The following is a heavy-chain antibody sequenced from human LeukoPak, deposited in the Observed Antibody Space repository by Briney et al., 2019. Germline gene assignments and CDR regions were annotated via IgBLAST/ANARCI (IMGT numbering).Heavy chain of an antibody. CDR3: ASHSLRLRWPTDLGY. CDR1: GGSISTNGDY. D-gene: IGHD4-23*01. V-gene: IGHV4-39*01. Sequence: SETLSLTCTVSGGSISTNGDYWGWTRHPPRNGLEWIGSISYIGSTHYNPSLKSRAIISVDTSRNQFSLKLSSVTAADTAVYYCASHSLRLRWPTDLGYWGQGTLVTVSS. CDR2: ISYIGST. J-gene: IGHJ4*02.